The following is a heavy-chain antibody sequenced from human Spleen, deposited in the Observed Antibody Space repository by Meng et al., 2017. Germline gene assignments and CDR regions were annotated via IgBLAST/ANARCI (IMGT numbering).Heavy chain of an antibody. CDR3: ATRGNPYLNC. Sequence: QGQLVQSGAGVKKPGASGKISWEASGYTLSSDGFSWVRQAPGQGLEWLGWINTYNGKTDYAQKFQGRITMTTDTFTSTAYMELRSLRSDDTAVYYCATRGNPYLNCWGQGTLVTVSS. CDR2: INTYNGKT. CDR1: GYTLSSDG. J-gene: IGHJ4*02. V-gene: IGHV1-18*01.